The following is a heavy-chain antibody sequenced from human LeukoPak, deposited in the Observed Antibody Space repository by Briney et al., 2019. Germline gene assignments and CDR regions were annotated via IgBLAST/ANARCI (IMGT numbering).Heavy chain of an antibody. CDR1: GFTFSNYG. CDR3: AKTNSYDYVDP. J-gene: IGHJ5*02. CDR2: IGYDGSKK. V-gene: IGHV3-30*02. D-gene: IGHD3-16*01. Sequence: GGSLRLSCVVSGFTFSNYGMHWVRQAPGKGLEWVAFIGYDGSKKYYTDSGKGRFTISRDNSGNTLYLQMNSLRIEDTAVYYCAKTNSYDYVDPWGQGTVVTVSS.